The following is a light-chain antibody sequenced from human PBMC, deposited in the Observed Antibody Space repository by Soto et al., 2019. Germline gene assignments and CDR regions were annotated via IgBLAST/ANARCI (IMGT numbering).Light chain of an antibody. J-gene: IGKJ1*01. CDR2: DAS. CDR3: QQYDRSPWT. CDR1: QSVNIC. Sequence: EIVLTQSPATLSLSPGERATLSCRASQSVNICLAWYQQKPGQAPRLLIYDASNRATGIPARFSGSGSGTDFTLTISRLEPEDFAVYYCQQYDRSPWTFGQGTKVDIK. V-gene: IGKV3-11*01.